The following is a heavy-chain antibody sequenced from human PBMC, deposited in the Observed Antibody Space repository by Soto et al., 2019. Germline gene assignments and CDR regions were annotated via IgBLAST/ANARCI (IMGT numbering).Heavy chain of an antibody. J-gene: IGHJ4*02. V-gene: IGHV1-69*01. CDR1: GGGTLSNDA. Sequence: QVHLVQSGADGRKSGSSVRVSCTASGGGTLSNDAISWVRQAPGHGLEWLGRISPFFGTTDYSQSFQGRLTMTADASTGTVYMDLRSLKADDTAVYYCAREVVTETTWGSFDSWGQGTLVPVSS. CDR2: ISPFFGTT. D-gene: IGHD2-21*02. CDR3: AREVVTETTWGSFDS.